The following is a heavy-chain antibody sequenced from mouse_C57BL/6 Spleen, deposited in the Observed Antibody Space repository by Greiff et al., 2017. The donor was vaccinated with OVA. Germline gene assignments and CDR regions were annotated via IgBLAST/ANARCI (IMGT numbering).Heavy chain of an antibody. V-gene: IGHV1-64*01. CDR3: ARGQITTVVPGD. J-gene: IGHJ2*01. CDR1: GYIFTSYW. D-gene: IGHD1-1*01. Sequence: QVQLQQPGAELVKPGASVKLSCKASGYIFTSYWMHWVKQRPGQGLEWIGMIHPNSGSTNYNEKFKSKATLTVDKSSSTAYMQLSSLTSEDSAVYYCARGQITTVVPGDWGQGTTLTVSS. CDR2: IHPNSGST.